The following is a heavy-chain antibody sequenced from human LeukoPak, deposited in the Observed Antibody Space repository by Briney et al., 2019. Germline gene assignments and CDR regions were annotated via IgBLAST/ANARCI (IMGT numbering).Heavy chain of an antibody. V-gene: IGHV4-38-2*02. J-gene: IGHJ4*02. CDR3: ARDTRKDTGVLSTVTTRPFDY. CDR2: IYYSGST. Sequence: PGGSLRLSCAASGFTFSDYYMSWIRQPPGKGLEWIGSIYYSGSTYYNPSLKSRVTISVDTSKNQFSLKLSSVTAADTAVYYCARDTRKDTGVLSTVTTRPFDYWGQGTLVTVSS. D-gene: IGHD4-17*01. CDR1: GFTFSDYY.